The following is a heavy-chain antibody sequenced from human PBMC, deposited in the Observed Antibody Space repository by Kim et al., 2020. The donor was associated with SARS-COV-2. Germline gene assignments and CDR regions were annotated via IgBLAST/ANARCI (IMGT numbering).Heavy chain of an antibody. D-gene: IGHD3-16*01. CDR2: INHSGST. CDR3: ARDLGAKTSFDY. V-gene: IGHV4-34*01. Sequence: SETLSLTCAVYGGSFSGYYWSWIRQPPGKGLEWIWEINHSGSTNYNPSLKSRVTISVDTSKNQFSLKLSSVTAADTAVYYCARDLGAKTSFDYWGHGTLVTVSS. J-gene: IGHJ4*01. CDR1: GGSFSGYY.